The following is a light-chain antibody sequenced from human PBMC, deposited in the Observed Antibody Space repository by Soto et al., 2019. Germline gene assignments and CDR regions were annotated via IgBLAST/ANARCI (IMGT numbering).Light chain of an antibody. Sequence: QSALTQPRSVSGSHGQSVTISCTGTSTDVGASNNVSWYQQLPGRAPKLMIYDVSERPSGVPGRFSGSKSGNTASLTISGLLPDDEADYYCCSNAVTFYVFGTGTKVTVL. CDR1: STDVGASNN. J-gene: IGLJ1*01. CDR3: CSNAVTFYV. CDR2: DVS. V-gene: IGLV2-11*01.